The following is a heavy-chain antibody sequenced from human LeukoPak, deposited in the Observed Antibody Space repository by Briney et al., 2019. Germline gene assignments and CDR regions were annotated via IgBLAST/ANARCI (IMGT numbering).Heavy chain of an antibody. CDR2: IRYDGSNK. J-gene: IGHJ6*03. Sequence: GGSLRLSCAASGFTFSSYGMHWVRQAPGKGLEWVGFIRYDGSNKYYADAVKGRFTISRDNSKHTLYLQMNSLRSEDTAVYYCAKGVTIFGVVTHYYYMDVWGKGTTVTVSS. CDR3: AKGVTIFGVVTHYYYMDV. CDR1: GFTFSSYG. D-gene: IGHD3-3*01. V-gene: IGHV3-30*02.